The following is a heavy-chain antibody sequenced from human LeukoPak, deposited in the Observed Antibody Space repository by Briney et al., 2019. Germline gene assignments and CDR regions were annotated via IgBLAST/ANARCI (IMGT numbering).Heavy chain of an antibody. CDR3: ARAKYSSRWSLDY. D-gene: IGHD6-13*01. J-gene: IGHJ4*02. Sequence: KPGGSLRLSCAASGFTFSSYWMHWVRQAPGKGLVWVSRINSDGSSTSYADSVKGRFTISRDNAKNTLYLQMNSLRAEDTAIYYCARAKYSSRWSLDYWGQGALVTVSS. CDR1: GFTFSSYW. V-gene: IGHV3-74*01. CDR2: INSDGSST.